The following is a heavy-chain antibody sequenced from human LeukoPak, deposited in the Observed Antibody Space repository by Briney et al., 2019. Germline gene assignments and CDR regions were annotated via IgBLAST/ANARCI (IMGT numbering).Heavy chain of an antibody. Sequence: SVKVSCKASGGTFSSYAISWVRQAPGQGLEWMGGIIPIFGTANYAQKFQGRVTMTTDTSTSTAYMELRSLRSDDTAVYYCARRFNYYDSSGYYEGFYFDYWGQGTLVTVSS. CDR1: GGTFSSYA. CDR2: IIPIFGTA. CDR3: ARRFNYYDSSGYYEGFYFDY. V-gene: IGHV1-69*05. J-gene: IGHJ4*02. D-gene: IGHD3-22*01.